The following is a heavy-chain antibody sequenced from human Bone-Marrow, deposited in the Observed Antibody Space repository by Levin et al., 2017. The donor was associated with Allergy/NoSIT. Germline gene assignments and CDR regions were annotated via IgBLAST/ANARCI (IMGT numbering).Heavy chain of an antibody. CDR1: GGSIRSYY. J-gene: IGHJ4*02. CDR3: ARVAYTRGWRHFDY. D-gene: IGHD6-19*01. CDR2: TYSFGST. Sequence: PGGSLRLSCTVSGGSIRSYYWSWIRQPAEKGLEWIGHTYSFGSTNFNPSLESRVSMSVDTSKNQVSLNLTPVPAADPAVYYWARVAYTRGWRHFDYWGQGTLVTVSS. V-gene: IGHV4-4*07.